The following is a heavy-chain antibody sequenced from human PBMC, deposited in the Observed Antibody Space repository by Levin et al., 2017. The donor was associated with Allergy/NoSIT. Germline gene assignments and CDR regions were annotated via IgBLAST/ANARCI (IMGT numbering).Heavy chain of an antibody. D-gene: IGHD2-15*01. Sequence: GESLKISCAASGFQFSLYEMHWVRQAPGKGLEWVALIVFDGNDQYYADSVKGRFTISRDNSKNTLYLQMSSLRENDTAIYYCAKRGYCSGNTCQSHDAIDVWGQGTLVIVSS. CDR3: AKRGYCSGNTCQSHDAIDV. V-gene: IGHV3-30*18. CDR1: GFQFSLYE. CDR2: IVFDGNDQ. J-gene: IGHJ3*01.